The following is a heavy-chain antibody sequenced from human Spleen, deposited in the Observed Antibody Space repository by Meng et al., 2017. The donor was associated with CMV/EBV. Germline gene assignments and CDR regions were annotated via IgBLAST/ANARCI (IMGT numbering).Heavy chain of an antibody. CDR2: IKQDGSEK. CDR3: ARVSQKWTFDY. CDR1: GFTFSSYW. V-gene: IGHV3-7*03. D-gene: IGHD2-8*01. Sequence: GGSLRLSCAASGFTFSSYWMTWVRQAPGKGLEWVANIKQDGSEKYYVDSVKGRFTISRDNAKNSLYLQMNSLRAEDTALYYCARVSQKWTFDYWGQGTLVTVSS. J-gene: IGHJ4*02.